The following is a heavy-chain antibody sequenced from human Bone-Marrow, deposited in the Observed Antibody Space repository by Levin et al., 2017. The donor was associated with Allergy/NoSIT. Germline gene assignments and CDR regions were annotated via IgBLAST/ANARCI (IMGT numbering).Heavy chain of an antibody. CDR1: GFPFSSNA. Sequence: LSLTCAASGFPFSSNAMSWFRQAPGKGLEWVSHITSGSGGGLYYAHSVKGRFTISRDNSKSTLYLQMNSLRADDTALYCCARETYESFDYWGQGTLVTVSS. CDR3: ARETYESFDY. CDR2: ITSGSGGGL. J-gene: IGHJ4*02. V-gene: IGHV3-23*01. D-gene: IGHD3-22*01.